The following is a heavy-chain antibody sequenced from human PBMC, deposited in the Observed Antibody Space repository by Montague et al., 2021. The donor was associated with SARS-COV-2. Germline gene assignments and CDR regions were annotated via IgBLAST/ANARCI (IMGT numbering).Heavy chain of an antibody. J-gene: IGHJ6*03. D-gene: IGHD2-15*01. Sequence: SETLSLTCAVHGTSFSGYYWNWICQPPGKGLEWNGEINHGGSTKTCQSPKSRLTISADMSKNKIYLRLTSVAAADTDVYYCARLRDGVVPSPVLGVGPYYSYYYIDVWGRGTTVTVSS. CDR2: INHGGST. CDR1: GTSFSGYY. CDR3: ARLRDGVVPSPVLGVGPYYSYYYIDV. V-gene: IGHV4-34*01.